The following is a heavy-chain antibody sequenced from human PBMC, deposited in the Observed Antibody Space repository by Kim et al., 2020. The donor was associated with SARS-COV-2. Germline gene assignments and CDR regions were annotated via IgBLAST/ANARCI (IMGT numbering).Heavy chain of an antibody. J-gene: IGHJ4*02. Sequence: GYANSMKSRITISRDNAKNSLYLQMNSLRAEDTALYYCAKDIGVAAAFDYWGQGTLVTVSS. D-gene: IGHD6-13*01. CDR3: AKDIGVAAAFDY. V-gene: IGHV3-9*01.